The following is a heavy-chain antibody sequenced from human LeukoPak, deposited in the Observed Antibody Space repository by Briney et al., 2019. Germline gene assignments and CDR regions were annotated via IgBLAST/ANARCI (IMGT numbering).Heavy chain of an antibody. CDR3: ARDEYSSGWYFDY. CDR1: GYSVTSYW. D-gene: IGHD6-19*01. J-gene: IGHJ4*02. Sequence: GESLKISCKGSGYSVTSYWIGWVRQMPGKGLEWTGIIYPGDSDTRYSPSFQGQVTISADKSISTAYLQWSSLKASDTAMYYCARDEYSSGWYFDYWGQGTLVTVSS. V-gene: IGHV5-51*01. CDR2: IYPGDSDT.